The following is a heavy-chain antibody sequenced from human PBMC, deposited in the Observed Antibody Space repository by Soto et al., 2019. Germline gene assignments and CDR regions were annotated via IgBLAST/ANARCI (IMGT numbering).Heavy chain of an antibody. Sequence: QVQLVQSGAEVKKPGSPVRVSCTASGDTFNFYTISWVRQVPGQGPEWMGRIIPMLGMSNYAQKFQGRVTIMADKSTSTVYISLSGMTSEHTAVYYCVTTYGSGSTHFDYWGQGTLVTV. CDR1: GDTFNFYT. CDR2: IIPMLGMS. V-gene: IGHV1-69*02. CDR3: VTTYGSGSTHFDY. D-gene: IGHD3-10*01. J-gene: IGHJ4*02.